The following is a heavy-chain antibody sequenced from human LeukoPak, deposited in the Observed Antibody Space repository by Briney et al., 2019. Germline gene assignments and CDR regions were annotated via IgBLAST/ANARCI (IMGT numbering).Heavy chain of an antibody. D-gene: IGHD3-10*01. CDR3: AKLLWFGETTSGNY. V-gene: IGHV3-23*01. CDR2: ISGSGGST. J-gene: IGHJ4*02. Sequence: PGGSLRLSCAASGFTFSSYAMSWVRQAPGKGLEWVSVISGSGGSTYYADSVKGRFTISRDNSKNTLYLQMNSLRAEDTAVYYCAKLLWFGETTSGNYWGQGTLVTVSS. CDR1: GFTFSSYA.